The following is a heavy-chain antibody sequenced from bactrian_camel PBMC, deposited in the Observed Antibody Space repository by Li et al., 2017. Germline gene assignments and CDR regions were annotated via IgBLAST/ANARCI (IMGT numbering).Heavy chain of an antibody. V-gene: IGHV3S53*01. CDR1: GYTYSSYC. J-gene: IGHJ4*01. D-gene: IGHD1*01. Sequence: HVQLVESGGGSVQDGGSLTLSCELKGYTYSSYCLGWWRQVPGKEREAVAAIDSYGSTRYADSVKGRFAISHDNAKNSVDLQMNSLKPDDTAVYYCAATGQMLSVAGCRTQGTQVTVS. CDR2: IDSYGST.